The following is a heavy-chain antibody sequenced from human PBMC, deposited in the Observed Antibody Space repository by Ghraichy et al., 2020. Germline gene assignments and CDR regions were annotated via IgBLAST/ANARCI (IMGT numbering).Heavy chain of an antibody. CDR3: ARDTPLGDY. D-gene: IGHD7-27*01. CDR2: ISSTGGLI. CDR1: GFTFSGYA. V-gene: IGHV3-48*01. Sequence: GGSLRLSCAASGFTFSGYAMHWVRQAPGKGLEWISYISSTGGLIYYADSVKGRFTISRDNARNSLYLQMNSLRAEDTAVYYCARDTPLGDYWGRGTLVTVSS. J-gene: IGHJ4*02.